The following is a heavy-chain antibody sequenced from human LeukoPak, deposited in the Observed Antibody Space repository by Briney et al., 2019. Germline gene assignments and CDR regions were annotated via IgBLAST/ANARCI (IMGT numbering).Heavy chain of an antibody. CDR2: INHSGST. CDR1: GGSFSGYY. J-gene: IGHJ4*02. CDR3: ARLRVVAATLYYFDY. D-gene: IGHD2-15*01. V-gene: IGHV4-34*01. Sequence: PSETLSLTCAVYGGSFSGYYWSWIRQPPGKGLEWIGEINHSGSTNYNPSLKSRVTISVDTSKNQFSLKLSSVTAADTAVYYCARLRVVAATLYYFDYWGQGTLVTVSS.